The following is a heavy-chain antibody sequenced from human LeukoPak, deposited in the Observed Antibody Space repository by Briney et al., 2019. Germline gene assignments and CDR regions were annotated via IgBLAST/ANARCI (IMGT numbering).Heavy chain of an antibody. V-gene: IGHV4-31*03. CDR2: IYYSGST. J-gene: IGHJ3*02. CDR3: ARDMTTVTYAFDI. CDR1: GGSISSGGYY. D-gene: IGHD4-4*01. Sequence: PSETLSLTCTVSGGSISSGGYYWSWLRQHPGKGLEWIGYIYYSGSTYYNPSLKSRVTISVDTSKNQFSLKLSSVTAADTAVYYCARDMTTVTYAFDIWGQGTMVTVSS.